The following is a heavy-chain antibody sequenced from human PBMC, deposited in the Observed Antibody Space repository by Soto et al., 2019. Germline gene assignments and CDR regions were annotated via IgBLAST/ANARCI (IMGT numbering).Heavy chain of an antibody. V-gene: IGHV3-23*01. CDR2: ISGSGGST. CDR3: AKTPYSGSYEGYYFDY. CDR1: GFTFSSYA. J-gene: IGHJ4*02. Sequence: EVQLLEFGGGLVQPGGSLRLSCAASGFTFSSYAMSWVRQAPGKGLEWVSAISGSGGSTYYADSVKGRFTISRDNSKNTLYLQMNSLRAEDTAVYYCAKTPYSGSYEGYYFDYWGQGTLVTVSS. D-gene: IGHD1-26*01.